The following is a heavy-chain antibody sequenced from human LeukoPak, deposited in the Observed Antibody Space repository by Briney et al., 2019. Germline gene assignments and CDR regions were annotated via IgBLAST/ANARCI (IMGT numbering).Heavy chain of an antibody. V-gene: IGHV3-23*01. CDR3: VKVHLGGYSSSYYDLSYFDY. Sequence: GGSLRLSCAASGFTFSSYAMSWVRQAPGKGLEWVSGISGSGTSTYYADSVKGRFTISRDNSKNTLYLQMNSLRAEDTAVYYCVKVHLGGYSSSYYDLSYFDYWGQGTLVTVSS. J-gene: IGHJ4*02. CDR2: ISGSGTST. D-gene: IGHD6-13*01. CDR1: GFTFSSYA.